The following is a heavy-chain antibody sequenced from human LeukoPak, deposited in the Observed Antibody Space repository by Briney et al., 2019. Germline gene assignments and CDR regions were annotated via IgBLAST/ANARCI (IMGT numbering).Heavy chain of an antibody. CDR3: AKETPHYYDISGYSLDS. CDR2: ISWNRGSI. D-gene: IGHD3-22*01. Sequence: GGSLRLSCAASGFAFDDYAMHWVRQAPGKGLEWVSGISWNRGSIGYADSVKGRFTISRDNAKNSLYLQMNSLRAEDTALYYCAKETPHYYDISGYSLDSWGQGALVTLSS. CDR1: GFAFDDYA. V-gene: IGHV3-9*01. J-gene: IGHJ4*02.